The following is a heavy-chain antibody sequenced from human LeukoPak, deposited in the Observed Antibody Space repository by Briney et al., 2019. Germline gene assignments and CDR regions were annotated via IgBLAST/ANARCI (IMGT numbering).Heavy chain of an antibody. D-gene: IGHD1-26*01. J-gene: IGHJ4*02. CDR3: AKAVYSWDSNYFDH. CDR1: GFTFSSYG. CDR2: ISYDGSNK. Sequence: PGGSLSLSCAASGFTFSSYGMHWVRQAPGKGLEWVAVISYDGSNKYYADSVKGRFTISRDNSKNTLYLQMSSLRAEDTAVYYCAKAVYSWDSNYFDHWGQGTLVTVSS. V-gene: IGHV3-30*18.